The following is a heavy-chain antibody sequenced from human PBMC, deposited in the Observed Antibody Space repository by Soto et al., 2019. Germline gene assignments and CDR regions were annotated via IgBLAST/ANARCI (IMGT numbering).Heavy chain of an antibody. CDR1: GYTFTSYY. CDR2: INPSGGST. D-gene: IGHD2-15*01. Sequence: ASVKVSCKASGYTFTSYYMHWVRQAPGQGLEWMGIINPSGGSTSYAQKFQGRVTMTRDTSTSTVYMELSSLRSEDTAVYYCARVNCGGSCSLNWFDPWGQGTLVTVSS. CDR3: ARVNCGGSCSLNWFDP. V-gene: IGHV1-46*03. J-gene: IGHJ5*02.